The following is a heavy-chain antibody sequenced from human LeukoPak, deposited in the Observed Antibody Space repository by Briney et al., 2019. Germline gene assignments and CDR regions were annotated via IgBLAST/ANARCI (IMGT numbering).Heavy chain of an antibody. CDR2: IRYDGSNK. J-gene: IGHJ4*02. V-gene: IGHV3-30*02. CDR3: AKDWDDYYGSGSYFDY. CDR1: GFTFSSYG. Sequence: GGSLRLSCAASGFTFSSYGMPWVRQAPGKGLEWVAFIRYDGSNKYYPDSVKGRFTFSRDNYKDTLYLQMNSLRAEDTVLYYCAKDWDDYYGSGSYFDYWGQGTLVTVSS. D-gene: IGHD3-10*01.